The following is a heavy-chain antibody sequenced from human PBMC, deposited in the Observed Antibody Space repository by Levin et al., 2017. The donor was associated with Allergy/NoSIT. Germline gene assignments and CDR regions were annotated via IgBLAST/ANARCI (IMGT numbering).Heavy chain of an antibody. D-gene: IGHD3-10*01. CDR3: ATLRYGSGSYYADY. J-gene: IGHJ4*02. CDR1: GFTFRNYG. Sequence: QAGGSLRLSCAASGFTFRNYGMHWVRQAPGKGLEWVAIISYDGKNKYYADSVKGRFTISRDNSKNTLYLQMDSLRAEDTAVYYCATLRYGSGSYYADYWGQGTLVTVSS. V-gene: IGHV3-30*03. CDR2: ISYDGKNK.